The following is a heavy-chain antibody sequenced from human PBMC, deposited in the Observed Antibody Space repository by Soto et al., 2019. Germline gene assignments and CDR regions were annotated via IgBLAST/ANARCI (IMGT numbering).Heavy chain of an antibody. CDR2: MNPNTCDT. CDR1: GYTFISYD. D-gene: IGHD5-12*01. CDR3: ARGDGYIFDY. J-gene: IGHJ4*02. V-gene: IGHV1-8*01. Sequence: QVQLVQSGAEVKKPGASVKVSCKASGYTFISYDINWVRQATGQGLEWMGWMNPNTCDTGYAQKFQGRVTMSRTTSTNTANLELSSLRSGDTAVYFCARGDGYIFDYWGQGTLVTVSS.